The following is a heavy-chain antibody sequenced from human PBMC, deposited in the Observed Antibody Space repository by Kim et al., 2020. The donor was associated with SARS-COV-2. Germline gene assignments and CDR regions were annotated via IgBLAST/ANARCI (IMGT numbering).Heavy chain of an antibody. CDR2: IKTENEGGTT. J-gene: IGHJ4*02. Sequence: GGSLRLSCAASGFTFHNAWMIWVRQAPGKGLEWVGRIKTENEGGTTDYAAPVTGRFSISRDDSKTTRYLQMNGLKTDDTAVYYCATVHNIFMSYGDFPNSYYDNWGKGTLFTSPQ. CDR1: GFTFHNAW. CDR3: ATVHNIFMSYGDFPNSYYDN. V-gene: IGHV3-15*01. D-gene: IGHD4-17*01.